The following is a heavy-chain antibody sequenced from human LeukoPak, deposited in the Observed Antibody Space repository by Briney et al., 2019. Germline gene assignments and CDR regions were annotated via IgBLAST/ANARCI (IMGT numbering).Heavy chain of an antibody. CDR2: ISGSGTTI. V-gene: IGHV3-11*01. Sequence: GGSLRLSCAVSGFTFSDYYMSWIRQAPGKGLECISYISGSGTTIYYADSVRGRFTISRDNAKNSLSLQMNSLRAEDTAAYYCAREGRGYRGLDCWGQGSLVTVSS. J-gene: IGHJ4*02. CDR3: AREGRGYRGLDC. CDR1: GFTFSDYY. D-gene: IGHD3-22*01.